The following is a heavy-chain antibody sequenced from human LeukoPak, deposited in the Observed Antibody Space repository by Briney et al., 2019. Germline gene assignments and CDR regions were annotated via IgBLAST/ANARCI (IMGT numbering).Heavy chain of an antibody. CDR3: ARYGSGSYYIRPDFDY. V-gene: IGHV1-46*01. D-gene: IGHD3-10*01. CDR1: GYTFTSYY. J-gene: IGHJ4*02. CDR2: INPSAGST. Sequence: ASVKVSCKACGYTFTSYYMHWVRQAPGQGLEWMGIINPSAGSTSYAQKFQGRVTMTRDTSTSTVYMELSSLRSEDTAVYYCARYGSGSYYIRPDFDYWGQGTLVTVSS.